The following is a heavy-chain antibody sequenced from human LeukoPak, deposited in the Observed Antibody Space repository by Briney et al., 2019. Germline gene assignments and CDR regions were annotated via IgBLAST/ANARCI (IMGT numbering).Heavy chain of an antibody. CDR2: ISAYNGNT. CDR3: ARDITIFGVVTTFDY. CDR1: GYTFTSYG. D-gene: IGHD3-3*01. V-gene: IGHV1-18*01. J-gene: IGHJ4*02. Sequence: ASVKVSCKASGYTFTSYGISWVRQAPGQGLEWMGWISAYNGNTNYAQKRQGRVTMTTDTSTSTAYMELRSLRSDDTAVYYCARDITIFGVVTTFDYWGQGTLVTVSS.